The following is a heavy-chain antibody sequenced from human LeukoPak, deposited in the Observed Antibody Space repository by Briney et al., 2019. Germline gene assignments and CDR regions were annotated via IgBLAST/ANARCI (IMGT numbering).Heavy chain of an antibody. Sequence: SETLSLTCTVSGGSISSYYWSWIRQPPGKGLEWIGYIYYSGSTNYNPSLKSRVTISVDTSKNQFSLKLSSVTAADTAVYYCARNLYHFSNILMVYSPYYFDYGGRGTVVTFPS. D-gene: IGHD3-9*01. J-gene: IGHJ4*02. CDR2: IYYSGST. CDR1: GGSISSYY. CDR3: ARNLYHFSNILMVYSPYYFDY. V-gene: IGHV4-59*08.